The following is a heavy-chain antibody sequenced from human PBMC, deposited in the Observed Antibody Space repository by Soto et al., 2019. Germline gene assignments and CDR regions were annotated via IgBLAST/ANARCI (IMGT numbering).Heavy chain of an antibody. CDR1: GFSFSSYS. J-gene: IGHJ4*02. CDR2: ISIGGDKT. CDR3: AKNQERELPRVIDF. Sequence: GGSLRLSCAASGFSFSSYSFTWVRQAPGKGLEWVAGISIGGDKTWHADSVKGRFTISRDNSKNTVYLQMKSLRAEDTALYYCAKNQERELPRVIDFWGQGTLVTVSS. D-gene: IGHD1-7*01. V-gene: IGHV3-23*01.